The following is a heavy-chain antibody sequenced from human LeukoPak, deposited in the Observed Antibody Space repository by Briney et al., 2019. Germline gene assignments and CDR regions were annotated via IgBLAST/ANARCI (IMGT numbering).Heavy chain of an antibody. V-gene: IGHV4-38-2*02. CDR3: ARGTYGYYMDV. Sequence: SETLSLTCIGSNDSISNSLYWGWLRQPPGKGLEWIGSIYRSGSTFYNPSLKSRVTISLDTSKNQFSLKLSSVTAADTAVYFSARGTYGYYMDVWGKGTTVTVSS. CDR1: NDSISNSLY. CDR2: IYRSGST. J-gene: IGHJ6*03. D-gene: IGHD4-17*01.